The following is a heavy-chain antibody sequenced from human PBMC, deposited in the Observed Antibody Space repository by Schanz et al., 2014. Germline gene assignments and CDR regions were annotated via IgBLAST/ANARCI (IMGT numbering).Heavy chain of an antibody. CDR3: ARENLNWEAFDI. CDR2: ISGGGGST. CDR1: GFTFGNFF. V-gene: IGHV3-23*04. D-gene: IGHD7-27*01. Sequence: EVQLVESGGGLVQPGGSLRLSCAASGFTFGNFFMSWVRQAPGKGLEWVSSISGGGGSTRYGDSLRGRFYISRDNSKNTLYLQMRSLRRNDTAVYYCARENLNWEAFDIWGQGTVVTVSS. J-gene: IGHJ3*02.